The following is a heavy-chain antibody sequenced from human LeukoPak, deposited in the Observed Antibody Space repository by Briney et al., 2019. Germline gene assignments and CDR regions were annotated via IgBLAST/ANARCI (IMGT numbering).Heavy chain of an antibody. CDR3: VRDEPGSSWYN. J-gene: IGHJ4*02. CDR1: GFTFSSNY. CDR2: INGGGGST. V-gene: IGHV3-23*01. Sequence: GGSLRLSCAASGFTFSSNYMSWVRQAPGKELEWVSAINGGGGSTYYADSVKGRFTISRDNSRDTLYLQMNSLRADDTAVYYCVRDEPGSSWYNWGQGTLVTVSS. D-gene: IGHD6-13*01.